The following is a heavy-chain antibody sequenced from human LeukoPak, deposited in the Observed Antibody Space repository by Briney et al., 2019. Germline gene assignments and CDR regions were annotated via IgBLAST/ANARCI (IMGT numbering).Heavy chain of an antibody. CDR1: GDSVSSNSAA. CDR2: TYYRSKWYN. V-gene: IGHV6-1*01. CDR3: ARDLWSRDFWSGYYTSYFDY. J-gene: IGHJ4*02. D-gene: IGHD3-3*01. Sequence: SQTLSLTCAISGDSVSSNSAAWNWIRQSPSRGLEWLGRTYYRSKWYNDYAVSVKSRITINPDTSKNQFSLQLNSVTPEDTAVYYCARDLWSRDFWSGYYTSYFDYWGQGTLVTVSS.